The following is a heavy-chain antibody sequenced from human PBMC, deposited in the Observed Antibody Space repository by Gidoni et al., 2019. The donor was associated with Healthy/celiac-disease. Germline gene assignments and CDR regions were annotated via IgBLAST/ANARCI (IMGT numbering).Heavy chain of an antibody. D-gene: IGHD4-4*01. J-gene: IGHJ4*02. Sequence: QVQLVESGGGVVQPGRSLRLSCAASGFPFSSYGMHWVRQGPGKGLEWVAVIWYDGSNKYYADSVKGRFTISRDNSKNTLYLQMNSLRAEDTAVYYCARDGNYLVGFDYWGQGTLVTVSS. V-gene: IGHV3-33*01. CDR2: IWYDGSNK. CDR1: GFPFSSYG. CDR3: ARDGNYLVGFDY.